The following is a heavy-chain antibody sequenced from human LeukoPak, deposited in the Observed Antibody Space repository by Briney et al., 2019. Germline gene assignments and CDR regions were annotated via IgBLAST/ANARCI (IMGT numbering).Heavy chain of an antibody. CDR1: GYSFTSYW. V-gene: IGHV5-51*01. Sequence: GESLKISCKGSGYSFTSYWIGWVRQMPGKGLEWMGIIYPGDSDTRYSPSFQGQVTISADKSISTAYLQWSSLKASDTAMYYCARGTGVRYCTNGVCYTSDYWGQGTLVTVSS. CDR3: ARGTGVRYCTNGVCYTSDY. D-gene: IGHD2-8*01. CDR2: IYPGDSDT. J-gene: IGHJ4*02.